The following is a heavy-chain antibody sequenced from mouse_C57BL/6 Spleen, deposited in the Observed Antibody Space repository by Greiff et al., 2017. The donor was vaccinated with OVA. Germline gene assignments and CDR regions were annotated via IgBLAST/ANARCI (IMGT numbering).Heavy chain of an antibody. Sequence: QVQLQQSGAELARPGASVKLSCKASGYTFTSYGISWVKQRTGQGLEWIGEIYPRSGNTYYNEKFKGKATLTADKSTSTAYMELRSLTSEDSAVYFCAREELRLEGGDYWGKGTSVTGSS. CDR1: GYTFTSYG. V-gene: IGHV1-81*01. CDR2: IYPRSGNT. D-gene: IGHD3-2*02. CDR3: AREELRLEGGDY. J-gene: IGHJ4*01.